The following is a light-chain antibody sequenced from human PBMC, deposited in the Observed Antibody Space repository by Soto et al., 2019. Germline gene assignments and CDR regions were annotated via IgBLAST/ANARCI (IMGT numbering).Light chain of an antibody. CDR2: AAS. V-gene: IGKV1-39*01. Sequence: DIQMTQSPSSLSASVGDRVTITCRASQSISSYLNWYQQKPGKAPNLLIYAASSLQSGVPSRFSGSGFGTGFTLTISSLQPDDFATYYCQQSSSNPLTFGGGTKVEIK. J-gene: IGKJ4*01. CDR3: QQSSSNPLT. CDR1: QSISSY.